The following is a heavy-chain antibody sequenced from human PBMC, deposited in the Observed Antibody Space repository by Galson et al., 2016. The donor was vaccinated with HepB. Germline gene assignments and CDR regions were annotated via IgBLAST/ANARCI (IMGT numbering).Heavy chain of an antibody. V-gene: IGHV3-21*06. D-gene: IGHD2/OR15-2a*01. CDR3: ARDPYSMRVDVSDAFDI. Sequence: SLRLSCAASEFTFSSYSMNWVRQAPGKGLEWVSSISSNSNYIYYADSVKGRFTISRDNAKNSLYLQMNSLRVEDTAVYYCARDPYSMRVDVSDAFDIWGQGTTVTVSS. CDR2: ISSNSNYI. CDR1: EFTFSSYS. J-gene: IGHJ3*02.